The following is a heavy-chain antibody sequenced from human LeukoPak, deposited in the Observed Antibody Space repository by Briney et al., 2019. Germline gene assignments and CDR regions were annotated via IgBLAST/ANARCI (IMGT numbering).Heavy chain of an antibody. CDR3: ARDAVVTATQGAFDI. CDR1: GFTFSSYT. J-gene: IGHJ3*02. Sequence: PGGSLRLSCAASGFTFSSYTMNWVRQAPGKGLEWVSSISTGSTYIYYADSVKGRFTISRDNAKNSLYLQMSSLRAEDTAVYYCARDAVVTATQGAFDIWGQGTMVTVSS. D-gene: IGHD2-21*02. V-gene: IGHV3-21*01. CDR2: ISTGSTYI.